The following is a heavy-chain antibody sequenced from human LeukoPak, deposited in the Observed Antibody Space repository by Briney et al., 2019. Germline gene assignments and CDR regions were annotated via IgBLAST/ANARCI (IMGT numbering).Heavy chain of an antibody. CDR3: ARDTLDPAGVPFDY. J-gene: IGHJ4*02. Sequence: GASVKVSCKASGYTFTGYYMHWVRQAPGQGLEWMGWINPNSGGTNYAQKFQGRVTMTRDTSISTAYMELSRLRSDDTAVYYCARDTLDPAGVPFDYWGQGTLVTVSS. D-gene: IGHD1-1*01. V-gene: IGHV1-2*02. CDR1: GYTFTGYY. CDR2: INPNSGGT.